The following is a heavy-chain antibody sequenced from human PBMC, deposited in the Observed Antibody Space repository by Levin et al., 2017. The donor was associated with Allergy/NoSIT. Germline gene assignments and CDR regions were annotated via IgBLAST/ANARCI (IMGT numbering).Heavy chain of an antibody. CDR1: GFTFDDYA. V-gene: IGHV3-9*01. CDR3: AKAGQWLAIPFDY. J-gene: IGHJ4*02. Sequence: SLKISCAASGFTFDDYAMHWVRQAPGKGLEWVSNISWNSGRIGYADSVKGRFTISRDNAKNSLYLQMNSLRAEDTALYYCAKAGQWLAIPFDYWGQGTLVTVSS. D-gene: IGHD6-19*01. CDR2: ISWNSGRI.